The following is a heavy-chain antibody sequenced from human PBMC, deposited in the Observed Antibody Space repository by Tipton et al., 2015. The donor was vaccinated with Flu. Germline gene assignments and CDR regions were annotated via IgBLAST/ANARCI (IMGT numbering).Heavy chain of an antibody. D-gene: IGHD2-15*01. J-gene: IGHJ4*02. CDR3: AKVPVVVVAATLFDY. V-gene: IGHV3-23*01. CDR1: GFTFSSYA. Sequence: SLRLSCAASGFTFSSYAMSWVRQAPGKGLEWVSAISGSGGSTYYADSVKGRFTISRDNSKNTLYLQMNSLRAEDTAVYYCAKVPVVVVAATLFDYWDQGTLVTVSS. CDR2: ISGSGGST.